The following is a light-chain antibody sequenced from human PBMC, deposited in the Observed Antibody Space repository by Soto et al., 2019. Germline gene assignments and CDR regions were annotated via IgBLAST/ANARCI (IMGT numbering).Light chain of an antibody. CDR3: QQYDSSSIT. CDR1: QSVSNY. CDR2: ETS. V-gene: IGKV3D-20*01. J-gene: IGKJ5*01. Sequence: EIVLTQSPATLSLSPGERATLSCRASQSVSNYLSWYQQKPGLAPRLLMYETSRRATGIPARFSGSGSGTDFTLTISRLEPEDFAVYYCQQYDSSSITFGQGTRLEIK.